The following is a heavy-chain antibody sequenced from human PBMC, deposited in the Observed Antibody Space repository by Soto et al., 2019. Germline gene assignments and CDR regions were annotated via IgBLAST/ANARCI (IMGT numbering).Heavy chain of an antibody. J-gene: IGHJ6*02. CDR1: GGSVNNNG. CDR3: ARLLYYGSGSYSPYGMDV. CDR2: VSPPFRTS. Sequence: QVQLVHSGAEVKKPGSSVKVSCKTSGGSVNNNGIGWVRQAPGHGLEWLGGVSPPFRTSNYARKFQGRISITADASTGTVNMELSSLTSEDTAQYYCARLLYYGSGSYSPYGMDVLGQGTTVTVS. V-gene: IGHV1-69*01. D-gene: IGHD3-10*01.